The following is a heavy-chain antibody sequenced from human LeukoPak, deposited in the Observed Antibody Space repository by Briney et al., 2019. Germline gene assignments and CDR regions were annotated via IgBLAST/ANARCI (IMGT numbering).Heavy chain of an antibody. J-gene: IGHJ3*02. CDR1: GYTFTGDY. CDR2: INPKNGGT. Sequence: ASVKVSCKASGYTFTGDYIHWVRQAPGQGLDWMGWINPKNGGTNYAQKFRGRVSITRDTSISTAYMELSSLRSDDTAVYYCARVTGYYYESTGYYHHAFDIWGQGTMVTVSS. V-gene: IGHV1-2*02. D-gene: IGHD3-22*01. CDR3: ARVTGYYYESTGYYHHAFDI.